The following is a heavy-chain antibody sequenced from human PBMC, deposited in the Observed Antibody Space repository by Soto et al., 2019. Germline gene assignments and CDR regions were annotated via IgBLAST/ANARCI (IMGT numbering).Heavy chain of an antibody. J-gene: IGHJ4*02. CDR2: VNPRSGDT. CDR1: GYTFINYY. CDR3: ARQLAYCGGDCFTEPIEY. V-gene: IGHV1-2*02. Sequence: QAQLVQSGAEVKKPGASVKVSCKTSGYTFINYYIHWVRQAPGQGLEWMGWVNPRSGDTNYALKFQGRVTMTRDTSISTAYMELSSLRSDDTAVFYCARQLAYCGGDCFTEPIEYWGQGTLVTVSS. D-gene: IGHD2-21*02.